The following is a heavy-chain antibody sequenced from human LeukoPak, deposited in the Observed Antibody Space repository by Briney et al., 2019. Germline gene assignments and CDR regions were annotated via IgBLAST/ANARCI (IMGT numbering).Heavy chain of an antibody. CDR3: ARGDDTAMVSYAFDI. V-gene: IGHV4-34*01. J-gene: IGHJ3*02. CDR2: INHSGST. Sequence: SETLSLICAVYGGSFSGYYWSWIRQPPGKGLEWIGEINHSGSTNYNPSLKSRVTISVDTSKDQFSLKLSSVTAADPAVYYCARGDDTAMVSYAFDIWGQGTMVTVSS. D-gene: IGHD5-18*01. CDR1: GGSFSGYY.